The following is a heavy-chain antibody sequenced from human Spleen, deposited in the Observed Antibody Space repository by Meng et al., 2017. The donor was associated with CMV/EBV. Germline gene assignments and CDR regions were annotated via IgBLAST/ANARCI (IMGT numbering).Heavy chain of an antibody. D-gene: IGHD5-12*01. CDR2: INHSGST. Sequence: QVRLKTWCAGLLRPSETLSLTCAVYGGSVSGYSWSWSRQPPGKGLEWIGEINHSGSTNYNPSLKSRVTISVDTSKNQFSLKLSSVTAADTAVYYCARATTRGWFDPWGQGTLVTVSS. CDR3: ARATTRGWFDP. CDR1: GGSVSGYS. J-gene: IGHJ5*02. V-gene: IGHV4-34*01.